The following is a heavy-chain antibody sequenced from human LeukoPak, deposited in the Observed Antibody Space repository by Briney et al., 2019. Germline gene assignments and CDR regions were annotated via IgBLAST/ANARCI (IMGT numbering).Heavy chain of an antibody. CDR1: GGSISSYH. CDR2: IYYSGST. CDR3: ARDGCSSTSCYSDYYYGMDV. V-gene: IGHV4-59*01. D-gene: IGHD2-2*01. Sequence: PSETLSLTCTVSGGSISSYHWSWIRQPPGKGLEWIGYIYYSGSTNYNPSLKSRVAISLDTSKRQFSLRLTSVTAADTAVYYCARDGCSSTSCYSDYYYGMDVWGQGTTVTVSS. J-gene: IGHJ6*02.